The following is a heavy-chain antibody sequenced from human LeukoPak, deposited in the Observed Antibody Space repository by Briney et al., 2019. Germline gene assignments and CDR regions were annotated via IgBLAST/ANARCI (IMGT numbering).Heavy chain of an antibody. CDR1: GASISSYY. Sequence: PSETLSLTCTVSGASISSYYWSWIRQPPGKGLGWIAYIYYSGNTNYNPSLKSRVTISVDRSKNQFSLKLSSVTAADTAAYYCARGPGSYYEFDYWGQGTLVTVSS. D-gene: IGHD1-26*01. V-gene: IGHV4-59*01. CDR3: ARGPGSYYEFDY. J-gene: IGHJ4*02. CDR2: IYYSGNT.